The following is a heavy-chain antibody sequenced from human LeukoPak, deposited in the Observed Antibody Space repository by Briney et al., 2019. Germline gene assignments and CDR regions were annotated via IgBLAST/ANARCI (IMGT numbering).Heavy chain of an antibody. CDR1: GGSISSSSYY. J-gene: IGHJ3*02. Sequence: PSETLSLTCTVSGGSISSSSYYWGWIRQPPGKGLEWIGSIYYSGSTYYNPSLKSRVTISVDTSKNQFSLKLSSVTAAGTAVYYCARHLSSSLVEAFDIWGQGTMVTVSS. D-gene: IGHD6-6*01. CDR3: ARHLSSSLVEAFDI. CDR2: IYYSGST. V-gene: IGHV4-39*01.